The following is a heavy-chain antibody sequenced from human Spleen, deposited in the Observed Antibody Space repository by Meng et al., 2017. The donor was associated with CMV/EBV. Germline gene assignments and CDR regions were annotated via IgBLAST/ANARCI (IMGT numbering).Heavy chain of an antibody. CDR3: TRDRGDLMYYFDY. D-gene: IGHD3-10*01. CDR2: VYSSGTS. V-gene: IGHV3-53*01. J-gene: IGHJ4*01. Sequence: GGSLRLSCAASGFTVSSYYMNWVRQAPGKGLEWVSKVYSSGTSYYTDSVKGRLTISRDSSKNTVNLEMNGLRADDTAVYYCTRDRGDLMYYFDYWGHGTLVTVSS. CDR1: GFTVSSYY.